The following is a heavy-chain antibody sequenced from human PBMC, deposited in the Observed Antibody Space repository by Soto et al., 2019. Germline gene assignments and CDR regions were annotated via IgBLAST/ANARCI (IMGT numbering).Heavy chain of an antibody. V-gene: IGHV1-18*01. Sequence: QVQLVQSGAEVKKPGASVKVSCKASGYTFTIYGITWVRQAPGQGLEWVGWISGYDGKTNYAQKYQDRVSMTTATSTTTAYMELRSLRSDDTAVYYCARGLASDYWGKGTLVTVSS. J-gene: IGHJ4*02. D-gene: IGHD5-12*01. CDR2: ISGYDGKT. CDR1: GYTFTIYG. CDR3: ARGLASDY.